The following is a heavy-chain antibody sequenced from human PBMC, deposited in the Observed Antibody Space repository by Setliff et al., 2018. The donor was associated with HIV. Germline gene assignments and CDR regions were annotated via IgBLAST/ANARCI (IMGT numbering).Heavy chain of an antibody. CDR3: ARTRGYTYGYIDS. Sequence: SETLSLTCTVSGGSISSGSYYWGWIRQPAGKGLEWIGRIYGSGSTTFNPSLKSRVTISVDTSKNQFSLKLNSVTAADTAVYYCARTRGYTYGYIDSWAQGTLVTVSS. CDR2: IYGSGST. D-gene: IGHD5-18*01. J-gene: IGHJ4*02. CDR1: GGSISSGSYY. V-gene: IGHV4-61*02.